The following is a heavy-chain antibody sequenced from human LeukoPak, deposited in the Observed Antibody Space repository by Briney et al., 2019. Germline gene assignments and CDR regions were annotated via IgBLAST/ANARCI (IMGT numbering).Heavy chain of an antibody. D-gene: IGHD3-10*01. CDR3: AREYTMVWGVIKGSNAFDI. CDR1: GYTFTSYY. Sequence: ASVKVSCKASGYTFTSYYMHWVRQAPGQGLEWMGIINPSGGSTSYAQKFQGRVTMTRDTSTSTVYMELSSLRSEDTAVYYCAREYTMVWGVIKGSNAFDIWGQGTMVTVSS. J-gene: IGHJ3*02. V-gene: IGHV1-46*01. CDR2: INPSGGST.